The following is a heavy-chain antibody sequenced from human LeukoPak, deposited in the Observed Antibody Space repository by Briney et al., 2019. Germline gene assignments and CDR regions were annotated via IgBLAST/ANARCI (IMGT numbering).Heavy chain of an antibody. CDR1: GGSISSGSYY. J-gene: IGHJ4*02. D-gene: IGHD6-13*01. Sequence: SETLSLTCTVSGGSISSGSYYWSWIRQPAGKGLEWIGRIYTSGSTNYNPSLKSRVTISVDTSKNQFSLKLSSVTAADTAVYYCARSNQQHSSSSVFDYWGQGTLVTVSS. CDR2: IYTSGST. CDR3: ARSNQQHSSSSVFDY. V-gene: IGHV4-61*02.